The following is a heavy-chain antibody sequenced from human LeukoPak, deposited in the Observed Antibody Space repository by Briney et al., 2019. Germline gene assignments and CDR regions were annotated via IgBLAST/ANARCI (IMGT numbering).Heavy chain of an antibody. CDR2: FDPEDGET. CDR3: ATALRWS. J-gene: IGHJ5*02. CDR1: GGTFSSYA. V-gene: IGHV1-24*01. D-gene: IGHD4-23*01. Sequence: ASVKVSCKASGGTFSSYAISWVRQAPGQGLEWMGGFDPEDGETIYAQKFQGRVTMTEDTSTDTAYMELSSLRSEDTAVYYCATALRWSWGQGTLVTVSS.